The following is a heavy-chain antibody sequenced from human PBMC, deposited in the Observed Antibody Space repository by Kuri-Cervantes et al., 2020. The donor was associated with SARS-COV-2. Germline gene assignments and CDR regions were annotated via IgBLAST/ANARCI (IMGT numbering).Heavy chain of an antibody. CDR3: ARSYYGRYSDGFDI. CDR2: IRVSNGNT. V-gene: IGHV1-18*04. CDR1: GYTVSSYG. J-gene: IGHJ3*02. Sequence: ASVKVSCKGYGYTVSSYGIAWVRQAPGQGLEWMAWIRVSNGNTNSAQKFQARVAMTTDTSTNTVFMELRSLRSDDTAVYHCARSYYGRYSDGFDIWGQGTLVTVSS. D-gene: IGHD1-26*01.